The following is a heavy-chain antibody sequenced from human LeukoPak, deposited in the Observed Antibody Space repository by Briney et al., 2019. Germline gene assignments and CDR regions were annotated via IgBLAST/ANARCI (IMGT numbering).Heavy chain of an antibody. CDR3: ARDLGTADIYYYYYMDV. Sequence: ASVKVSFKASGYTFTSYGISWVRQAPGQGLEWMGWISAYNGNTNYTQKVQGRVTMTTDTSTSTAYMELRSLRSDDTAVYYCARDLGTADIYYYYYMDVWGKGTTVTVSS. J-gene: IGHJ6*03. D-gene: IGHD1-14*01. CDR1: GYTFTSYG. CDR2: ISAYNGNT. V-gene: IGHV1-18*01.